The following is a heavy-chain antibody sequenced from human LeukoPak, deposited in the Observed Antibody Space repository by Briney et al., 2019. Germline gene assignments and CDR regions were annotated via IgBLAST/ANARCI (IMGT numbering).Heavy chain of an antibody. J-gene: IGHJ5*02. Sequence: GGSLRLSCAASGFTFSSYAMSWVRQAPGKGLEWVSTISGSGGSTYYADSVKGRFAISRDNSKNTLYLQMNSLRAEDTAVYYCARDYDILTGYYNPWGQGTLVTVSS. V-gene: IGHV3-23*01. CDR2: ISGSGGST. D-gene: IGHD3-9*01. CDR3: ARDYDILTGYYNP. CDR1: GFTFSSYA.